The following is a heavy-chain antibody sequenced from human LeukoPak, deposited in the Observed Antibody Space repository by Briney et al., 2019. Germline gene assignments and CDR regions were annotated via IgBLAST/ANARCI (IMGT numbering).Heavy chain of an antibody. CDR3: ARGRYSYGEPLFDY. Sequence: SQTLSLTCAISGGSISSGGYSWSWIRQPPGKGLEWIGYIYHSGSTYYNPSLKSRVTISVDRSKNQFSLKLSSVTAADTAVYYCARGRYSYGEPLFDYWGQGTLVTVSS. D-gene: IGHD5-18*01. CDR2: IYHSGST. V-gene: IGHV4-30-2*01. CDR1: GGSISSGGYS. J-gene: IGHJ4*02.